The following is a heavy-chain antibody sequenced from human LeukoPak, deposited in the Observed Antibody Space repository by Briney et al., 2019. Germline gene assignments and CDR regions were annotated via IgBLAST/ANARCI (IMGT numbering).Heavy chain of an antibody. CDR2: IYYTGDK. V-gene: IGHV4-61*05. Sequence: SETLSLTCTVSGGSISSTNYYWSWIRQSPGKGLECIGYIYYTGDKNYNPSLKSRVTISVDTSKNQFSLKLSSVTAADTAVYYCAISSGSRSRSIDYWGQGTLVTVSS. D-gene: IGHD6-19*01. CDR1: GGSISSTNYY. CDR3: AISSGSRSRSIDY. J-gene: IGHJ4*02.